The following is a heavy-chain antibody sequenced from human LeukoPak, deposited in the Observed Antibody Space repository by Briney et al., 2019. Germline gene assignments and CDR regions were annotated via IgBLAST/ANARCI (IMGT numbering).Heavy chain of an antibody. CDR2: ISAYNGNT. J-gene: IGHJ4*02. CDR3: ARGSSEVWFGEVFDY. CDR1: GYTFTSYG. Sequence: GATVKVSCKASGYTFTSYGISWVRQAPRQGLEGMGWISAYNGNTNYAQKPQGRGTMTTDTSTSTAYMELRSLRSDDTAVYYCARGSSEVWFGEVFDYWGQGTLVTVSS. V-gene: IGHV1-18*04. D-gene: IGHD3-10*01.